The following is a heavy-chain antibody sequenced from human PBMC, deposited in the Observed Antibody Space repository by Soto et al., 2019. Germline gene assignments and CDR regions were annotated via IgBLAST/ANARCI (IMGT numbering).Heavy chain of an antibody. J-gene: IGHJ4*02. V-gene: IGHV5-51*01. D-gene: IGHD3-22*01. CDR1: GYSFTTYW. Sequence: PGESLKISCQGSGYSFTTYWIGWVRQMPGKGLEWMGIISPSNSDTRYSPSFQGQVTMSVDKSIGTAYLQWGSLKASDTAMYYCARVFDSSAYYANYWGQGTPVTVSS. CDR3: ARVFDSSAYYANY. CDR2: ISPSNSDT.